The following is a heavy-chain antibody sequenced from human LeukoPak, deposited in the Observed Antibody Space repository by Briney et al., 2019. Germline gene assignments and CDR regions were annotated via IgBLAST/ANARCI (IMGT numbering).Heavy chain of an antibody. CDR3: ARGEVKWYSSHDY. D-gene: IGHD6-13*01. CDR1: GFSVNNHY. CDR2: IYSGGST. V-gene: IGHV3-66*01. Sequence: LSGGSLRLSCAVSGFSVNNHYISWVRQAPGKGLEWVSVIYSGGSTYYADSVKGRFTISRDTSKNTVYLQMYSLRAEDTAVYYCARGEVKWYSSHDYWGQGTLVTVSS. J-gene: IGHJ4*02.